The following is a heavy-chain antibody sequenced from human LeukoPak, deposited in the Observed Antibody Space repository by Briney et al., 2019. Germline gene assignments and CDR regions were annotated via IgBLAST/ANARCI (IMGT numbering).Heavy chain of an antibody. CDR3: ARDGYSFGSLDY. CDR1: GGSISSYY. Sequence: SETLSLTCAVSGGSISSYYWTWIRQPPGKGLEWIGYIYNSRSTNYNPSLRSRVTISVDTSKNQFSLKLSSVTAADTAVYYCARDGYSFGSLDYWGQGTLVTVSS. J-gene: IGHJ4*02. D-gene: IGHD5-18*01. V-gene: IGHV4-59*12. CDR2: IYNSRST.